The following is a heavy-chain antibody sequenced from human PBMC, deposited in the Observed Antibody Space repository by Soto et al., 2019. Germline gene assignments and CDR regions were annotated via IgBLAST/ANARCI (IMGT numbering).Heavy chain of an antibody. J-gene: IGHJ4*02. Sequence: QVQLQESGPGLVKPSQTLSLTCTVSGGSISSGGYYWSWIRQHPGKGLEWIGYIYYSGSTYYNPPLKSRVTISVDTSKNQFSLKLSSVTAADTAVYYCARFGYSTNIGIDYWGQGTLVTVSS. D-gene: IGHD3-22*01. CDR2: IYYSGST. CDR1: GGSISSGGYY. CDR3: ARFGYSTNIGIDY. V-gene: IGHV4-31*03.